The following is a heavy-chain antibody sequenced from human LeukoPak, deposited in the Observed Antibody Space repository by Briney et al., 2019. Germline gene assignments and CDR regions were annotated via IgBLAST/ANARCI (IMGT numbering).Heavy chain of an antibody. CDR3: ARGYNWFDP. Sequence: GSLRLSCAASGFTFSSYAMSWVRQPPGKGLEWIGYIYYSGSTNSNPSLKSRVTISVDTSKNQFSLKVSSVTAADTAIYYCARGYNWFDPWGQGTLVTVSS. CDR1: GFTFSSYA. CDR2: IYYSGST. V-gene: IGHV4-59*12. J-gene: IGHJ5*02.